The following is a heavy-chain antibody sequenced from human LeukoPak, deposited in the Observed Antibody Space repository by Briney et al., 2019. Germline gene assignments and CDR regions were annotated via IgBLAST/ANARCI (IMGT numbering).Heavy chain of an antibody. CDR1: GGSFSSYY. V-gene: IGHV4-34*01. J-gene: IGHJ4*02. CDR3: ARRGTYRRLDY. Sequence: PSETLSLTCAVYGGSFSSYYWSWIRQPPGKGLEWIGEIYHSGSTNYNPSLKSRVTISVDTSKNQFSLKLSSVTAADTAVYYCARRGTYRRLDYWGQGTLVTVSS. CDR2: IYHSGST. D-gene: IGHD1-1*01.